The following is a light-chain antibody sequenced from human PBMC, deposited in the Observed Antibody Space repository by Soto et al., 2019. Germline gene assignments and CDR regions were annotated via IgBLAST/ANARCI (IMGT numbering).Light chain of an antibody. CDR1: SSNIGSNT. J-gene: IGLJ2*01. CDR3: AAWVDSLNGSRV. V-gene: IGLV1-44*01. CDR2: SNN. Sequence: QSVLTQPPSASGTPGQRVTISCSGSSSNIGSNTVNWYQQLPGTAPKLLIYSNNQRPSGVPDRFSGSKSGTSASLAISGLHSEDEADYYCAAWVDSLNGSRVFGGGTKLTVL.